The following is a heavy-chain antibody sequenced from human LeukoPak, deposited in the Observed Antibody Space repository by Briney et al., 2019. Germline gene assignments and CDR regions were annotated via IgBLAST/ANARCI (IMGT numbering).Heavy chain of an antibody. CDR2: IIPIFGTA. J-gene: IGHJ4*02. CDR3: AAERIAAAGDFFDY. Sequence: ASVKVSCKASGGTFSSYAISWVRQAPGQGLEWMGGIIPIFGTANYAQKFQGRVTITADKSTSTAYMELSSLRSEDTAVYYCAAERIAAAGDFFDYWGQGTLVTVSS. D-gene: IGHD6-13*01. V-gene: IGHV1-69*06. CDR1: GGTFSSYA.